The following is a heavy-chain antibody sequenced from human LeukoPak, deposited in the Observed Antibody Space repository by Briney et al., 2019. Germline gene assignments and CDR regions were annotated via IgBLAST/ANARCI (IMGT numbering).Heavy chain of an antibody. V-gene: IGHV4-34*01. D-gene: IGHD4-11*01. CDR2: INHSGST. J-gene: IGHJ4*02. Sequence: SETLSLTSAVYGGSFSGYYWSWIRQPPGKGLEWIGEINHSGSTNYSPSLKSRVTISVDTSKNQFSLKLSSVTAADTAVYYCARGLGRVNYRVDYWGQGTLVTVS. CDR1: GGSFSGYY. CDR3: ARGLGRVNYRVDY.